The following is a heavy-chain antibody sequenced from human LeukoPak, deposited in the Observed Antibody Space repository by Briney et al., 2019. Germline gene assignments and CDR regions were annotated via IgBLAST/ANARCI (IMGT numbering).Heavy chain of an antibody. V-gene: IGHV4-39*01. D-gene: IGHD1-14*01. CDR2: IYYSGST. Sequence: SGTLSLTCIVSGGSISSSSYYWGWIRQPPGKGLEWIGSIYYSGSTYYNPSLKSRVTISVDTSKNQFSLRLNSVTAADTAVYYCARTYKFLEDYWGQGTLVTVSS. J-gene: IGHJ4*02. CDR1: GGSISSSSYY. CDR3: ARTYKFLEDY.